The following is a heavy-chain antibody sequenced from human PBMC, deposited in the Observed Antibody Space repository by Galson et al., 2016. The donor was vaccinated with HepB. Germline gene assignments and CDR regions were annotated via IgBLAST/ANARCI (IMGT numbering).Heavy chain of an antibody. CDR1: GFIFDDYA. D-gene: IGHD2-2*01. V-gene: IGHV3-9*01. CDR3: ARGLPYCSNNSCRNYFYYYGMDV. J-gene: IGHJ6*04. Sequence: SLRLSCAASGFIFDDYAMHWVRQSPGKGLEWVSGISWNSESIDYADSVKGRFSISRDNAKNSLHLQMNSLRPEDTALYYCARGLPYCSNNSCRNYFYYYGMDVWGKGTTVTVSS. CDR2: ISWNSESI.